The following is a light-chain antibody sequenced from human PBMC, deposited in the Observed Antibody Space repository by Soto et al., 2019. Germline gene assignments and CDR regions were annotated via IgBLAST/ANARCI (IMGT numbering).Light chain of an antibody. CDR1: RSDVGTYNF. V-gene: IGLV2-8*01. CDR2: EVN. CDR3: SSYAGTNTVI. Sequence: QSVLTQPPSASGSPGQSVTISCTGTRSDVGTYNFVSWYQQHPRKAPKIILYEVNKRPSGVPDRFSGSKSGNTASLTVSGLQAEDEAVYYCSSYAGTNTVIFGGGTKLTVL. J-gene: IGLJ2*01.